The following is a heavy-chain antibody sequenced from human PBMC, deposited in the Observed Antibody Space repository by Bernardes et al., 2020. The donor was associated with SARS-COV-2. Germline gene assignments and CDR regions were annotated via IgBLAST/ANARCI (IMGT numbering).Heavy chain of an antibody. Sequence: SETLSPTCTVSGGSISSYYWSWIRQPPGKGLEWIGYIYYSGSTNYNPSLKSRVTISVDTSKNQFSLKLSSVTAADTAVYYCARGGYGGNSHYYYGMDVWGQGTTVTVSS. CDR1: GGSISSYY. J-gene: IGHJ6*02. CDR3: ARGGYGGNSHYYYGMDV. V-gene: IGHV4-59*01. D-gene: IGHD4-17*01. CDR2: IYYSGST.